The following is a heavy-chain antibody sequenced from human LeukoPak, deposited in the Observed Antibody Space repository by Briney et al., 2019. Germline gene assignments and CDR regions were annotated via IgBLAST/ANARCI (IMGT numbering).Heavy chain of an antibody. CDR3: ARGNYLDSSAYYEEFDY. D-gene: IGHD3-22*01. Sequence: GGSLRLSCAAPGFTFSSYAIHWVRQAPGRRLEWVAVISHDGSKKYYADSVKGRFTISRDNPKNTVYLQMNSLRAEDTAVYYCARGNYLDSSAYYEEFDYWGQGTLVTVSS. J-gene: IGHJ4*02. CDR2: ISHDGSKK. CDR1: GFTFSSYA. V-gene: IGHV3-30-3*01.